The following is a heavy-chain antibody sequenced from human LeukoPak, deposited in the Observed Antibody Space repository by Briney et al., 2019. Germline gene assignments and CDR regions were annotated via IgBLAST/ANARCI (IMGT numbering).Heavy chain of an antibody. V-gene: IGHV3-30*02. CDR1: GFSLSSYG. D-gene: IGHD6-19*01. CDR3: AKDGLPPAVAGTSLDY. Sequence: GGSLRLSCAASGFSLSSYGMHWPRQAPGKGLEWVAFIRYDGSNKYYADSVKGRFTISREKTKNTLYLQMNSLRAEDTAVYYCAKDGLPPAVAGTSLDYWGQGTLVTVSS. CDR2: IRYDGSNK. J-gene: IGHJ4*02.